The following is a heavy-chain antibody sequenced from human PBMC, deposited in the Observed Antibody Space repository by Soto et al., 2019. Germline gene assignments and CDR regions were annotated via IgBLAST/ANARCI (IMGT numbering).Heavy chain of an antibody. J-gene: IGHJ4*02. CDR1: GGSISSYY. Sequence: PSETLSLTCTVSGGSISSYYWSWIRQPPGKGLEWIGYIYYSGSTNYNPSLKSRVTISVDTSKNQFSLKLSSVTAADTAVYYCARRGSGYGDYDYWGQGTLVTVSS. CDR3: ARRGSGYGDYDY. V-gene: IGHV4-59*08. D-gene: IGHD4-17*01. CDR2: IYYSGST.